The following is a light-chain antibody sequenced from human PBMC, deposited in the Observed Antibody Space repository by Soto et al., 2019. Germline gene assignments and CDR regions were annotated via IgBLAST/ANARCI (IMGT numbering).Light chain of an antibody. CDR1: QTISSW. CDR2: KAS. V-gene: IGKV1-5*03. Sequence: EIQVSQSPSTLSGSVGDRVTITCRASQTISSWLAWYQQKPGKAPKLLIYKASTLKSGVPSRFSGSGSGTEFTLTISRLEPEDFAVYYCQQYGSSGTLGQGTMVDVK. J-gene: IGKJ1*01. CDR3: QQYGSSGT.